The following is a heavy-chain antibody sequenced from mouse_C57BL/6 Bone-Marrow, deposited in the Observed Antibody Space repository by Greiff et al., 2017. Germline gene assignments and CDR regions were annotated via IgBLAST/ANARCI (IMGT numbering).Heavy chain of an antibody. CDR2: IYPGSGST. D-gene: IGHD2-4*01. CDR1: GYTFTSYW. J-gene: IGHJ2*01. V-gene: IGHV1-55*01. Sequence: QVQLQQPGAELVKPGASVKMSCKASGYTFTSYWITWVKQRPGQGLEWIGDIYPGSGSTNYNEKFKSKATLTVDTSSSTAYMQLSSLTSEDSAVYYCAREGDYYDYDAFDYWGKGTTLTVSS. CDR3: AREGDYYDYDAFDY.